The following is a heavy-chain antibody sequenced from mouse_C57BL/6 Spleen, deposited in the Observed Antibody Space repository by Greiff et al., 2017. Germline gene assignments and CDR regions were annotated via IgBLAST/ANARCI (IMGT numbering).Heavy chain of an antibody. Sequence: VQLQQPGAELVMPGASVKLSCKASGYTFTSYWMHWVKQMPGQGLEWLGEIDPSDSYTNYNQKVKGKSTLTVNKSSSTAYMQLSSLTSEDSAVYYCARGENLGFAYGGQGTLVTVSA. CDR3: ARGENLGFAY. V-gene: IGHV1-69*01. J-gene: IGHJ3*01. CDR2: IDPSDSYT. CDR1: GYTFTSYW.